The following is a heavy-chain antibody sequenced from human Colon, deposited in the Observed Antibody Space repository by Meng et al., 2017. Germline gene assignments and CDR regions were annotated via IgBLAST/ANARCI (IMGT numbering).Heavy chain of an antibody. CDR3: ARQVAEYYFYY. D-gene: IGHD2-15*01. CDR1: GFTFSSYS. V-gene: IGHV3-21*01. CDR2: ISSSSSYI. Sequence: GESLKISCAASGFTFSSYSMNWVRQAPGKGLEWVSSISSSSSYIYYADSVKGRFTISRDNAKNSLYLQTNSLRAEDTAVYYCARQVAEYYFYYWGQGTLVTVSS. J-gene: IGHJ4*02.